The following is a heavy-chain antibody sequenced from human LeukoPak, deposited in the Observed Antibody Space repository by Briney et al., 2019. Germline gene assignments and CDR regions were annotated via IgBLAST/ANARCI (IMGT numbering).Heavy chain of an antibody. Sequence: SETLSLTCTVSGGSISSGDYYWGWIRQPPGKGLEWIGYIYYSGSTYYNPSLKSRVTMSVDTSKNQFSLKMSSVTAADTAVYYCASNYGSRSYHYFDYWGQGTLVTVSS. CDR2: IYYSGST. CDR3: ASNYGSRSYHYFDY. J-gene: IGHJ4*02. V-gene: IGHV4-30-4*01. CDR1: GGSISSGDYY. D-gene: IGHD3-10*01.